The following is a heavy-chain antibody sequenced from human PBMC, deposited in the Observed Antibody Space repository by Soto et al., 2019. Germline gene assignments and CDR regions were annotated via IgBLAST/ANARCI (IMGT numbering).Heavy chain of an antibody. V-gene: IGHV1-69*05. Sequence: QVQLVQSGAEVKKPGSSVKVSCKASGGTFSSYAISWVRQAPGQGLEWMGGIIPIFGTANYAQRFQGRVTXTXDXFTSTAYRELSSLRSEDTAVYYCARGDPATATPVGYWGQGTLVTVSS. J-gene: IGHJ4*02. CDR1: GGTFSSYA. CDR3: ARGDPATATPVGY. D-gene: IGHD2-15*01. CDR2: IIPIFGTA.